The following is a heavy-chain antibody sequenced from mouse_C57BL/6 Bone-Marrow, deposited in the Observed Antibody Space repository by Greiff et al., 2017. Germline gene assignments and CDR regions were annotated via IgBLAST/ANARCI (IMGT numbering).Heavy chain of an antibody. D-gene: IGHD1-1*01. CDR2: IWTGGGT. V-gene: IGHV2-9-1*01. CDR1: GFSLTSYA. J-gene: IGHJ2*01. Sequence: VHLVESGPGLVAPSQSLSITCTVSGFSLTSYAISWVRQPPGKGLEWLGVIWTGGGTNYNSALKSRLSISKDNSKSQVCLKMNSLQTDDTARYYCARKHYGSSGYFDYWGQGTTLTVSS. CDR3: ARKHYGSSGYFDY.